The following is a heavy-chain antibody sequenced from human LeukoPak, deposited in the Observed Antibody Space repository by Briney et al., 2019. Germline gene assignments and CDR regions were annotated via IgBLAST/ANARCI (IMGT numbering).Heavy chain of an antibody. V-gene: IGHV4-59*01. CDR3: ARDGDDYGDYVFDY. CDR2: IYYSGST. J-gene: IGHJ4*02. Sequence: SETLSLTCTVSGGPISSYFWSWIRQPPGKGLEWIGYIYYSGSTNYNPSLKSRVTISVDTSKNQFSLKLSSVTAADTAVYYCARDGDDYGDYVFDYWGQGILVTVSS. D-gene: IGHD4-17*01. CDR1: GGPISSYF.